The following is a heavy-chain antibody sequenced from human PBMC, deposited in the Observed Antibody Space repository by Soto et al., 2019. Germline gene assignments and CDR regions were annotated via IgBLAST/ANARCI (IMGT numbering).Heavy chain of an antibody. Sequence: QVQVVESGGGVVQPGGSLRLSCAGSGFTFSSYGMHWVRQAPGKGLEWMAVISYHGRNTDYADSVKGRFTISRDNSKNSLYLQMNSLRAEDTAVYYCAKDAGLPYREVLTGFSYFDSCGQGTLVTVSS. J-gene: IGHJ4*02. CDR3: AKDAGLPYREVLTGFSYFDS. CDR1: GFTFSSYG. V-gene: IGHV3-30*18. D-gene: IGHD3-9*01. CDR2: ISYHGRNT.